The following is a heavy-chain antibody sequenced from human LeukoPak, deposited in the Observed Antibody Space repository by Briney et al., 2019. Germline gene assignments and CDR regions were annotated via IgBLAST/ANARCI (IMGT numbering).Heavy chain of an antibody. CDR2: IRSKAYGGTT. CDR1: GFTFGDYA. D-gene: IGHD3-3*01. J-gene: IGHJ4*02. V-gene: IGHV3-49*04. Sequence: GGSLRLSCTASGFTFGDYAMSWVRLAPGKGLEWVGFIRSKAYGGTTEYAASVKGRFTISRDDSKSIAYLQMNSLKTEDTAVYYCTRDLRDFWSGYYLFDYWGQGTLVTVSS. CDR3: TRDLRDFWSGYYLFDY.